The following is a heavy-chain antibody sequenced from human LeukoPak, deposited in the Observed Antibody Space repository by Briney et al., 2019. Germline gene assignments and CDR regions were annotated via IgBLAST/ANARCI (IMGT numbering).Heavy chain of an antibody. Sequence: PGGSLRLSCAASGFTFSSYAMSWVRQAPGKGLEWVSAITGSGGSTYYADSVKGRFTISRDNSKNTLYLQMNSLRAEDTAVYYYPKGMSSSSVFDYWGQGTLVTVSS. V-gene: IGHV3-23*01. CDR1: GFTFSSYA. CDR2: ITGSGGST. D-gene: IGHD6-6*01. J-gene: IGHJ4*02. CDR3: PKGMSSSSVFDY.